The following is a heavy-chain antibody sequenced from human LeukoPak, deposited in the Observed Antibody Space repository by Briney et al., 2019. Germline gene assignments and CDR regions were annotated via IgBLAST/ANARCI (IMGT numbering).Heavy chain of an antibody. CDR2: ISGSGGST. D-gene: IGHD3-10*01. CDR3: AKRSHDDSGTFDY. Sequence: GGSLRLPCAASGFTFSSYAMSWVRQAPGKGLEWVSAISGSGGSTYYADSVKGRFTISRDNSKSTLQMNSLRAEDTAIYYCAKRSHDDSGTFDYWGQGTLVTVSS. J-gene: IGHJ4*02. CDR1: GFTFSSYA. V-gene: IGHV3-23*01.